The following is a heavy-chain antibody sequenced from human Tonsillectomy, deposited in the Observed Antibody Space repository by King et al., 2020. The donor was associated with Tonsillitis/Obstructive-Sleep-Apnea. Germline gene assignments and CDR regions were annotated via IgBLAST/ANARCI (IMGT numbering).Heavy chain of an antibody. CDR1: GFTFSSYA. CDR3: TRAPGYGDYCLNPNY. D-gene: IGHD4-17*01. V-gene: IGHV3-30*04. CDR2: ISYDGSNK. Sequence: VQLVESGGGVVQPGRSLRLSCAASGFTFSSYAMHWVRQAPGKGLEWVALISYDGSNKYYADSVKGRFTISRDNSKNTLYLQMNSLKAEDTAVYYCTRAPGYGDYCLNPNYWGQGTLVTVTS. J-gene: IGHJ4*02.